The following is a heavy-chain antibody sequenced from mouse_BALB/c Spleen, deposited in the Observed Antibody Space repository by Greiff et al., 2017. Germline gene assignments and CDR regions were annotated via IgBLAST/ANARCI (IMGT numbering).Heavy chain of an antibody. CDR3: ARSTMITDRGFDY. V-gene: IGHV2-6-7*01. CDR1: GFSLTGYG. D-gene: IGHD2-4*01. J-gene: IGHJ2*01. Sequence: QVQLKESGPGLVAPSQSLSITCTVSGFSLTGYGVNWVRQPPGKGLEWLGMIWGDGSTDYNSALKSRLSISKDNSKSQVFLKMNSLQTDDTARYYCARSTMITDRGFDYWGQGTTLTVSS. CDR2: IWGDGST.